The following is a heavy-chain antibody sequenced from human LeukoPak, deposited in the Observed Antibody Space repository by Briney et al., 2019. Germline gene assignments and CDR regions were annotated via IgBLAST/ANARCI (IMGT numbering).Heavy chain of an antibody. CDR3: VRARLIRLENFFDY. Sequence: PGGSLRLSCATSGFTFSNHEMNWVRQAPGKGLEWVAYTSRGGSDISYADSVKSRFTISTDNANSSLYLQMNSLRAEDTAVYFCVRARLIRLENFFDYWGQGTLVTVSS. CDR2: TSRGGSDI. D-gene: IGHD2-21*02. CDR1: GFTFSNHE. V-gene: IGHV3-48*03. J-gene: IGHJ4*02.